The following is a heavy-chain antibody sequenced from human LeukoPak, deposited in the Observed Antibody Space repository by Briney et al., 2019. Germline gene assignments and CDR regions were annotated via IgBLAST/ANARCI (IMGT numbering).Heavy chain of an antibody. V-gene: IGHV4-34*01. J-gene: IGHJ4*02. D-gene: IGHD3-10*01. CDR1: GGSMSSYY. CDR2: INHSGST. Sequence: SETLSLTCTVSGGSMSSYYWSWVRQPPGKGLEWIGEINHSGSTNYNPSLKSRVTISVDTSKNQFSLKLSSVTAADTAVYYCARGWKVRGVSPAFDYWGQGTLVTVSS. CDR3: ARGWKVRGVSPAFDY.